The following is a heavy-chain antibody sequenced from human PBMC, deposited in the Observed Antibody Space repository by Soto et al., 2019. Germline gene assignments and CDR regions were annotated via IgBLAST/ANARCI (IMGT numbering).Heavy chain of an antibody. CDR3: ARDDEYSGNGMDV. CDR2: ILNDGSNR. J-gene: IGHJ6*02. CDR1: EFTFSNYG. D-gene: IGHD3-10*01. Sequence: QVQLVESGGGVVQPGRSLRLSCAASEFTFSNYGMHWVRQAPGKGLEWVAVILNDGSNRYHADSVKDRFTISRDNSKNTLYLQMNSLRAGDAAVYYCARDDEYSGNGMDVWGQGTTVTVS. V-gene: IGHV3-33*01.